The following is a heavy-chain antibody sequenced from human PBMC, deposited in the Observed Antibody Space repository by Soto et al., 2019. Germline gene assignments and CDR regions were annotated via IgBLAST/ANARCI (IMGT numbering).Heavy chain of an antibody. J-gene: IGHJ6*02. D-gene: IGHD3-10*01. CDR1: GGSFSGYY. CDR2: IYYSGST. CDR3: TRQGFGEVHGLVDV. Sequence: PSETLSLTCAVYGGSFSGYYWSWIRQPPGKGLKWIGYIYYSGSTNYNPSLKSRVTISVDTSKNQLSLKLSSVTAADAAVYYCTRQGFGEVHGLVDVWGQGTTVTVSS. V-gene: IGHV4-59*08.